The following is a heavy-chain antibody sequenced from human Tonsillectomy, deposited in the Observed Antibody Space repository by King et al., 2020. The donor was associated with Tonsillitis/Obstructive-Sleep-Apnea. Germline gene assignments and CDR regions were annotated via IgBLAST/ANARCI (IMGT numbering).Heavy chain of an antibody. J-gene: IGHJ6*03. CDR1: GGSFSGYY. CDR3: AGRIGQRYNYMDV. Sequence: VQLQQWGAGLLKPSETLSLTCAVYGGSFSGYYWSWIRQPPGKGLEWIGEINHSGRINYNPSLKSRVTISVDTSKNQFSLKLSSVTAADTAMYYCAGRIGQRYNYMDVWGKGTTVTVSS. D-gene: IGHD6-25*01. V-gene: IGHV4-34*01. CDR2: INHSGRI.